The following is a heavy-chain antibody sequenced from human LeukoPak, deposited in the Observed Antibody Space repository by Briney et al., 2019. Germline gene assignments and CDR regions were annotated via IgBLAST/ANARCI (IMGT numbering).Heavy chain of an antibody. D-gene: IGHD5-12*01. V-gene: IGHV4-39*01. CDR2: VYSSGST. Sequence: SETLSLSCTVSGAAVSGSPYYWGWIRQPPGKGLEWIWSVYSSGSTYYNASLQSRVTISIETSKNQISLRLNSVTAADTAIYYCAKSGGYGLIDYWGQGTLVTVSS. CDR3: AKSGGYGLIDY. J-gene: IGHJ4*02. CDR1: GAAVSGSPYY.